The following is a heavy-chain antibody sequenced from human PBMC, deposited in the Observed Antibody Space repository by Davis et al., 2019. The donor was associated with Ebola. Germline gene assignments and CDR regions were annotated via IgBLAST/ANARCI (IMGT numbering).Heavy chain of an antibody. Sequence: GGSLRLSCAASGFTFSTYTMTWVRQAPGKGLEWVSSISISSAFIYYADSVKGRFTVSRDNAKNSLSLQMNSLRAEDTAVYYCARGTSYYDATGFEHWGQGTLVTVSS. CDR1: GFTFSTYT. CDR3: ARGTSYYDATGFEH. CDR2: ISISSAFI. V-gene: IGHV3-21*01. D-gene: IGHD3-16*01. J-gene: IGHJ4*02.